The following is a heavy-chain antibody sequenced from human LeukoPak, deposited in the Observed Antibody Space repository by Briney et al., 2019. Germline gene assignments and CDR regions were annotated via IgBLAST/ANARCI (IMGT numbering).Heavy chain of an antibody. CDR2: ISAYNGNT. CDR3: ATYSSGWYTFDY. Sequence: ASVKVSCKASGYTFTSYGIGWVRQAPGQGLEWMGWISAYNGNTNYAQKLQGRVTMTTDTSTSTAYMELRSLRSDDTAVYYCATYSSGWYTFDYWGQGTLVTVSS. CDR1: GYTFTSYG. D-gene: IGHD6-19*01. J-gene: IGHJ4*02. V-gene: IGHV1-18*01.